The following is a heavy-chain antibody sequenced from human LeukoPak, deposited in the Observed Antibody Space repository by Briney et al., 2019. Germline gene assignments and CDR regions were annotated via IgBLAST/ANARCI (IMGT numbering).Heavy chain of an antibody. V-gene: IGHV3-23*01. D-gene: IGHD3-22*01. Sequence: GGSRRLSCAASGFTFSSYAMSWVRQAPGKGLEWVSAISGSGGSTYYADSVKGRFTISRDNSKNTLYLQVNSLRAEDTAIYYCAKDVSYYDSSGYPGDYWGQGALVTVSS. CDR2: ISGSGGST. CDR1: GFTFSSYA. J-gene: IGHJ4*02. CDR3: AKDVSYYDSSGYPGDY.